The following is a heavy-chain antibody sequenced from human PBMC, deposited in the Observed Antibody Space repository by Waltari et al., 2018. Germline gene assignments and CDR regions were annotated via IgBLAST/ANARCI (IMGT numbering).Heavy chain of an antibody. J-gene: IGHJ6*02. CDR1: GGSVSSGSYY. D-gene: IGHD3-3*01. CDR2: IYYSGST. CDR3: ARRDDFWSGYYYYGMDV. Sequence: QVQLQESGPGLVKPSETLSLTCTVSGGSVSSGSYYWSWIRQPPGKGLEWIGYIYYSGSTNYNPSLKSRVTISVDTSKNQFSLKLSSVTAADTAVYYCARRDDFWSGYYYYGMDVWGQGTTVTVSS. V-gene: IGHV4-61*01.